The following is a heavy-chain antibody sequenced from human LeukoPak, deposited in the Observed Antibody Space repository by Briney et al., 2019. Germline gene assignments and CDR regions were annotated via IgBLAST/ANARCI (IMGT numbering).Heavy chain of an antibody. CDR2: INTGETT. CDR1: GFNLGRYA. CDR3: AKGAFDV. J-gene: IGHJ3*01. V-gene: IGHV3-23*01. Sequence: GGSLRLSCAASGFNLGRYAMSWVRQAPGRGLEWVSCINTGETTFYADSVKGRFTISRDSSENNLYLHMTSLRDEDTALYYCAKGAFDVWGQGTVVIVSS.